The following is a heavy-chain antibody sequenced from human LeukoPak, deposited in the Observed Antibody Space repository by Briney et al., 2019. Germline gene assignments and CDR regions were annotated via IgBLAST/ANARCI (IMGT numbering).Heavy chain of an antibody. J-gene: IGHJ5*02. CDR2: ISYDGSNK. V-gene: IGHV3-30*04. CDR1: GFTFSSYA. Sequence: GGSLRLSCAASGFTFSSYAMHWVRQAPGKGLEWVAVISYDGSNKYYADSVKGRFTISRDNSKNKLYLHMNSLRAEDTAVYYCARDRYYGSGSWSYWFDPWGQGTLVTVSS. CDR3: ARDRYYGSGSWSYWFDP. D-gene: IGHD3-10*01.